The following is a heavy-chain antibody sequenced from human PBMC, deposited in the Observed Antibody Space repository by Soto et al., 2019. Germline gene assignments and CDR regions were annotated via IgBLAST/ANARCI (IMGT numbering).Heavy chain of an antibody. Sequence: VQLVESGGGVVQPGMTLRLSCTASGFPFSSYVMSWVRQAPGKGLEWVSGISGGGSNTFYADSVKGRFTISRDNSKNTLLLQMNSLGAEDTAVYYCAKDSNKYSSSLRGRYFDYWGQGIGVTVSS. CDR3: AKDSNKYSSSLRGRYFDY. J-gene: IGHJ4*02. CDR2: ISGGGSNT. CDR1: GFPFSSYV. D-gene: IGHD4-4*01. V-gene: IGHV3-23*04.